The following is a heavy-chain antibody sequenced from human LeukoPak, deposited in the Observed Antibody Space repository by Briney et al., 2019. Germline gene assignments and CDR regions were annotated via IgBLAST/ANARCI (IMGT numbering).Heavy chain of an antibody. CDR2: IYYSGST. D-gene: IGHD3-10*01. CDR1: GGSISSYY. Sequence: SETLSLTCTVSGGSISSYYWSWIRQPPGKGLEWIGYIYYSGSTYYNPSLKSRVTISVDTSKNQFSLKLSSVTAADTAVYYCARYYYGSGSYYNEPSAYFDYWGQGTLVTVSS. J-gene: IGHJ4*02. V-gene: IGHV4-59*08. CDR3: ARYYYGSGSYYNEPSAYFDY.